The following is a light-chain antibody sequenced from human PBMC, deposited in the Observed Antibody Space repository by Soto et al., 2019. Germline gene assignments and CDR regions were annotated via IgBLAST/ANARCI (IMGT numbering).Light chain of an antibody. CDR2: AAS. CDR3: HQYNNWPPWT. CDR1: QSVGTN. Sequence: EIVMTQSPATLSVSPGERATLSCRASQSVGTNLAWYQQKPGQSPRLLIYAASTRATGIPARFSGSGSGTQFTLIITSLQSEDFAVYYCHQYNNWPPWTFGQGTKVDI. V-gene: IGKV3-15*01. J-gene: IGKJ1*01.